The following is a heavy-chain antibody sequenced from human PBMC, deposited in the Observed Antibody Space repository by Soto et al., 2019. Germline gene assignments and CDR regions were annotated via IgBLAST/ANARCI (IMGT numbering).Heavy chain of an antibody. V-gene: IGHV3-30-3*01. Sequence: GGSLRLSCTASGFSFSSYSLHWVRQTPGKGLEWVAVISYDGSNKYYADSVKGRFTVSRDSPKNTLFLQMNSLKPEDTAVYYCARAPPRGIAAPGTWGSGMDVWGQGTTVTVSS. J-gene: IGHJ6*02. CDR2: ISYDGSNK. CDR1: GFSFSSYS. CDR3: ARAPPRGIAAPGTWGSGMDV. D-gene: IGHD6-13*01.